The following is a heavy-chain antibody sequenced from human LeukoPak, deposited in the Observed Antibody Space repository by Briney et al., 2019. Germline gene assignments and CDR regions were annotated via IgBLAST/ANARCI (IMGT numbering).Heavy chain of an antibody. CDR3: ARDLSHSSGWNDY. V-gene: IGHV3-21*04. CDR2: ISSSGSHI. Sequence: PGGSLRLSCAASGFTFSSYSMNWVRQAPGKGLEWVSSISSSGSHIYYADSVKGRITISRDNAKNSVYLQMNSLRAEDTAVYYCARDLSHSSGWNDYWGQGTLVTVSS. J-gene: IGHJ4*02. D-gene: IGHD6-19*01. CDR1: GFTFSSYS.